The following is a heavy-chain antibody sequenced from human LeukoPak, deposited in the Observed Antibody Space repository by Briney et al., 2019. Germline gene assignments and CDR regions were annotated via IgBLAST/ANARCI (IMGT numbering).Heavy chain of an antibody. CDR1: GLTFSSYA. Sequence: PGRSLRLSCAASGLTFSSYAMHWVRPAPAPVLAWVAVISYDGSNKYYADSVKGRFTISRDNSKNTLYLQMNSLRAEDTAVYYCAREKWELPYFDYWGQGTLVTVSS. CDR2: ISYDGSNK. CDR3: AREKWELPYFDY. V-gene: IGHV3-30-3*01. D-gene: IGHD1-26*01. J-gene: IGHJ4*02.